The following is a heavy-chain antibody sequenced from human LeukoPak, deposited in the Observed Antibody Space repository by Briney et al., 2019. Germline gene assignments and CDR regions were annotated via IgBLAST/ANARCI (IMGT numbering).Heavy chain of an antibody. CDR2: IYYSGST. CDR3: ARGDRYGDFWSGSWYYGMDV. J-gene: IGHJ6*02. V-gene: IGHV4-61*01. Sequence: PSETLSLTCTVSGGSISSSSYYWSWIRQPPGKGLEWIGYIYYSGSTNYNPSLKSRVTISVDTSKNQFSLKLSSVTAADTAVYYCARGDRYGDFWSGSWYYGMDVWGQGTTVTVSS. D-gene: IGHD3-3*01. CDR1: GGSISSSSYY.